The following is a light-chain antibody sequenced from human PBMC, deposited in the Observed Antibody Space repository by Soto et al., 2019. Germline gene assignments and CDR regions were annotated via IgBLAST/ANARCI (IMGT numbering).Light chain of an antibody. CDR2: ETS. J-gene: IGKJ5*01. CDR3: VQSVSTVT. Sequence: DFQISQPSSTLSAPVRDRVTSTFRASQSTSSYLAWYQQKPVKAPKLLIYETSILQSGVSSRFSGSGSGTDFTLTISSLQADDFGTYYCVQSVSTVTFGQGTRLEIK. V-gene: IGKV1-5*01. CDR1: QSTSSY.